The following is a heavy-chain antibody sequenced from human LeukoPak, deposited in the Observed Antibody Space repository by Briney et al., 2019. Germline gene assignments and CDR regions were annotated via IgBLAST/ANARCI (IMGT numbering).Heavy chain of an antibody. CDR3: AKEARLIAYGDHAFDI. CDR1: GFTFSSYG. Sequence: GGSLRLSCAASGFTFSSYGMHWVRQAPGKGLEWVAVISYDESNKYYADSVKGRFTISRDNSKNTLYLQMNSLRAEDTAVYYCAKEARLIAYGDHAFDIWGQGTMVTVSS. J-gene: IGHJ3*02. D-gene: IGHD4-17*01. V-gene: IGHV3-30*18. CDR2: ISYDESNK.